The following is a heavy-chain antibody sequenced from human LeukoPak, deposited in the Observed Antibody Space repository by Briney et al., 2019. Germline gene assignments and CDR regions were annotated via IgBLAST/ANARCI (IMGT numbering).Heavy chain of an antibody. CDR3: ARGGGFGYDFWSGQGSYYFDY. J-gene: IGHJ4*02. Sequence: GGSLRLSCAASAFTFSTYWMSWVRQAPGKGLEWVANIKHDGSEKYYVDSVKGRFTISRDNARSSLYLQMNSLRAEDTAVYYCARGGGFGYDFWSGQGSYYFDYWGQGTLVTVSS. V-gene: IGHV3-7*01. CDR1: AFTFSTYW. D-gene: IGHD3-3*01. CDR2: IKHDGSEK.